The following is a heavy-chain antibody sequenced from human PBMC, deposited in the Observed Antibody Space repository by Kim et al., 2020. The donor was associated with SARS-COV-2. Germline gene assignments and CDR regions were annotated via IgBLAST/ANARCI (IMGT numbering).Heavy chain of an antibody. CDR2: IYSGGST. CDR1: GFTVSSNY. Sequence: GGSLRLSCAASGFTVSSNYMSWVRQAPGKGLEWVSVIYSGGSTYYADSVKGRFTISRDNSKNTLYLQMNSLRAEDTAVYYCARGYSSSWYSRGMDVWGQGTTVTVSS. D-gene: IGHD6-13*01. CDR3: ARGYSSSWYSRGMDV. J-gene: IGHJ6*02. V-gene: IGHV3-53*01.